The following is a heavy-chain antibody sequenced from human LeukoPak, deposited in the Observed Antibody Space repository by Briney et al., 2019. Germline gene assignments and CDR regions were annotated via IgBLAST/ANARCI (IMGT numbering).Heavy chain of an antibody. CDR1: GGSISSSSYY. J-gene: IGHJ5*02. CDR2: INHSGST. D-gene: IGHD2-2*01. V-gene: IGHV4-39*07. CDR3: ARAGDIVVVPAAMARTPFDP. Sequence: SETLSLTCTVSGGSISSSSYYWGWIRQPPGKGLEWIGEINHSGSTNYNPSLKSRVTISVDTSKNQFSLKLSSVTAADTAVYYCARAGDIVVVPAAMARTPFDPWGQGTLVTVSS.